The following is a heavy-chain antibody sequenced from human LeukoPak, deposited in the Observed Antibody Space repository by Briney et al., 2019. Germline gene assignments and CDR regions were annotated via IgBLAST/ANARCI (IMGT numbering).Heavy chain of an antibody. J-gene: IGHJ4*02. Sequence: GGSLRLSCAASGFTFSSYWMYWVRQAPGKGLVWVSCINTDGSTTRYTDSAKGRFTISRDNAENTLYLRMNSLRAEDTAVYYCAKDLSYGFDYWGQGTLVTVSS. CDR3: AKDLSYGFDY. CDR2: INTDGSTT. D-gene: IGHD4-17*01. CDR1: GFTFSSYW. V-gene: IGHV3-74*01.